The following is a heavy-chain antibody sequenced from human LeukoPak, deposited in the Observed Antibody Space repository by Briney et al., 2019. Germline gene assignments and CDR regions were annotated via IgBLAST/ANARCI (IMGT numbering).Heavy chain of an antibody. CDR2: ISTSGST. V-gene: IGHV4-4*09. CDR1: GGSLSSYY. J-gene: IGHJ4*02. Sequence: PSETLSLTCTVSGGSLSSYYWTWIRQPPGKGLEYIGFISTSGSTNYDPSLKSRVTLSIDTSKNQFSLRLSSVTAADTAVYYCARRRQYHDSSGHYCYFDYWGQGTLVTVSS. CDR3: ARRRQYHDSSGHYCYFDY. D-gene: IGHD3-22*01.